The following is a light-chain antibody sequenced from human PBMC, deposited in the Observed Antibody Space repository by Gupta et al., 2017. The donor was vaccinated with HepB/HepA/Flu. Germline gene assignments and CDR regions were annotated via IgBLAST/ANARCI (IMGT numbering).Light chain of an antibody. CDR1: SSNIGSNY. CDR3: AAWDDSLSVWV. J-gene: IGLJ2*01. CDR2: SNN. Sequence: QSVLTQPPSAPETRGQRVTISCSASSSNIGSNYVYWYHQLPGTAPKLLIYSNNQRPSGVLNRFSGSKSGTSASLSIIGLRSEDEADYYCAAWDDSLSVWVFGGGTKLTVL. V-gene: IGLV1-47*02.